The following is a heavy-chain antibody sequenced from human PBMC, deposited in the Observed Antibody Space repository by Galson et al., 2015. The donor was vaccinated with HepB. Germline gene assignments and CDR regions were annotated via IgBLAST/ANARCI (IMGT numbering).Heavy chain of an antibody. V-gene: IGHV7-4-1*02. D-gene: IGHD2-15*01. J-gene: IGHJ4*02. CDR1: GYTFTSYA. CDR2: INTNTGNP. CDR3: ARDMGDIVVVVAATGGFDY. Sequence: SVKVSCKASGYTFTSYAMNWVRQAPGQGLEWMGWINTNTGNPTYAQGFTGRFVFSLDTSVSTAYLQISSLKAEDTAVYYCARDMGDIVVVVAATGGFDYWGQGTLVTVSS.